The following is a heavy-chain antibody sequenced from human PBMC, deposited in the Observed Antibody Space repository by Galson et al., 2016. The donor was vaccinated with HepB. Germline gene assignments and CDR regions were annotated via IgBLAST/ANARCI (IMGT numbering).Heavy chain of an antibody. V-gene: IGHV3-48*03. CDR2: ISSSGTTI. CDR1: GFTFSRYE. Sequence: SLRLSCAASGFTFSRYEMNWVRQAPGKGLEWVSYISSSGTTIYYADSVEGRFTISRDYAKGLVYLQMNSLRAEDTAVYYCARGGKSDEGDFFGMDVWGQGTTVTVSS. J-gene: IGHJ6*02. D-gene: IGHD3-16*01. CDR3: ARGGKSDEGDFFGMDV.